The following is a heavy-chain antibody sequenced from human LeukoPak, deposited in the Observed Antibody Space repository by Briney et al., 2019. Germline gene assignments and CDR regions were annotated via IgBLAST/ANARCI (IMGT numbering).Heavy chain of an antibody. D-gene: IGHD3-22*01. CDR1: GFTFSSYS. CDR3: ASISGGYYYDSSGFYFVKDY. V-gene: IGHV3-21*01. CDR2: ISSSSSYI. J-gene: IGHJ4*02. Sequence: GGSLRLSSAASGFTFSSYSMNWVRQAPGKGLEWVSSISSSSSYIYYADSVKGRFTISRDNAKNSLYLQMNSLRAEDTAVYYCASISGGYYYDSSGFYFVKDYWGQGTLVTVSS.